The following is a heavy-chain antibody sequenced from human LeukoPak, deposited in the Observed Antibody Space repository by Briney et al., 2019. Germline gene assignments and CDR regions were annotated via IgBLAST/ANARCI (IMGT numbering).Heavy chain of an antibody. CDR3: ANDTTPAKAGFDP. D-gene: IGHD1-14*01. CDR1: GFTFGSYG. J-gene: IGHJ5*02. Sequence: PGGSLRLSCAASGFTFGSYGMHWVRQAPGKGLEWVAFIRYDGSNKYYADSVKGRFTISRDNSKNTLYLQMNSLRAEDTAVYYFANDTTPAKAGFDPWGQGTLVTVSS. CDR2: IRYDGSNK. V-gene: IGHV3-30*02.